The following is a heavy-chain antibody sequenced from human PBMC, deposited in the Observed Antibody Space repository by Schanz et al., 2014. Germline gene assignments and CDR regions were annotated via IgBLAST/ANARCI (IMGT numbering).Heavy chain of an antibody. D-gene: IGHD6-6*01. J-gene: IGHJ4*02. CDR1: GYTFTSDS. V-gene: IGHV1-46*01. Sequence: QVQLVQSGAEVKKPGASVKVSCKASGYTFTSDSMHWVRQAPGQGLEWMGRVIPILGVTHYAQKFQGRVTITADKSTTTAYMELSGLRSEDTAVYYCARDQSPYTNSSDVRYFDYWGQGSLVTVSS. CDR3: ARDQSPYTNSSDVRYFDY. CDR2: VIPILGVT.